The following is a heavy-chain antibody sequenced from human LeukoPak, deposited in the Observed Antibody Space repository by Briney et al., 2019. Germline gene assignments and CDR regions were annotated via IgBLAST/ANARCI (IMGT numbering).Heavy chain of an antibody. V-gene: IGHV4-4*02. Sequence: SETLSLTCAVSGGSISSSNWWSWVRQPPGKGLEWIGEIYHSGSTNYNPSLKSRVTISVDKSKNQFSLKLSSVTAADTAVYYCARNYYDSSGYWSLDYWGQGTLVTVSS. D-gene: IGHD3-22*01. CDR3: ARNYYDSSGYWSLDY. J-gene: IGHJ4*02. CDR1: GGSISSSNW. CDR2: IYHSGST.